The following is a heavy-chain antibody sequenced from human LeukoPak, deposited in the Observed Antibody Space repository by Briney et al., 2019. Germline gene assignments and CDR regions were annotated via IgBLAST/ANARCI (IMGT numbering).Heavy chain of an antibody. V-gene: IGHV4-61*01. CDR2: IYYSGST. J-gene: IGHJ4*02. D-gene: IGHD6-19*01. CDR3: ARVRYSSGWYPFDY. CDR1: GGSVSSGSYY. Sequence: SETLSLTCTVSGGSVSSGSYYWTWIRQPPGKGLEWIGYIYYSGSTNYNPSLKSRVTISVDTSKNQFSLRLSSVTAADTAVYYCARVRYSSGWYPFDYWGQGTLVTVSS.